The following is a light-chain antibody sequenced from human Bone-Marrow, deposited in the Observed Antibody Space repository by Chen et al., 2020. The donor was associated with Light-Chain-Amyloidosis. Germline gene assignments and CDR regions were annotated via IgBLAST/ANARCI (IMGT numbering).Light chain of an antibody. CDR1: DLPTKY. J-gene: IGLJ2*01. CDR2: RDT. Sequence: SSELTQPPSVSVSPGQTARITCSGDDLPTKYAYWYQQKPGQAPLLVIHRDTERPSGISERFSGSSSGTTAKLTISGVQAEDEAYYHCQSADSSGTYEVIFGGGTKLTVL. V-gene: IGLV3-25*03. CDR3: QSADSSGTYEVI.